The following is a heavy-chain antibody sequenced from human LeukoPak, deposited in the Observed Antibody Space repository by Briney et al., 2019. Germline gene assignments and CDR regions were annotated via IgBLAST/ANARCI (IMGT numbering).Heavy chain of an antibody. Sequence: SETLSLTCTVSGGSISSSSYYWGWIRQPPGKGLEWIGSIYYSGSTYYNPSLKSRVTISVDTSKNQLSLKLSSVTAADTAVYYCARLMVRSGYSYGHPYFDYWGQGTLVTVSS. CDR2: IYYSGST. D-gene: IGHD5-18*01. J-gene: IGHJ4*02. CDR1: GGSISSSSYY. CDR3: ARLMVRSGYSYGHPYFDY. V-gene: IGHV4-39*01.